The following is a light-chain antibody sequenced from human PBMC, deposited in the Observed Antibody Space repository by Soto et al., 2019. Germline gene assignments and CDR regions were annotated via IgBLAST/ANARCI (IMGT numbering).Light chain of an antibody. Sequence: IQMTQSPSSMSASVGDRVTITCRASQDIGNDLGWYQQKPGKAPRLLISTASTLESGVPARFSGSGSGTHFILTISSLQPEDFATYFCLQDYNYPRTVGQGTQVEI. CDR1: QDIGND. CDR3: LQDYNYPRT. J-gene: IGKJ1*01. V-gene: IGKV1-6*01. CDR2: TAS.